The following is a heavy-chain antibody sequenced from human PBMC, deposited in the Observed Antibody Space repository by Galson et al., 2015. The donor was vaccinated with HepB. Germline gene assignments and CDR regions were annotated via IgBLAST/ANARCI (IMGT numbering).Heavy chain of an antibody. D-gene: IGHD2-15*01. CDR2: ISSSGSTI. Sequence: PLRLSCAASGFTFSSYEMNWVRQAPGKGLEWVSYISSSGSTIYYADSVKGRFTISRDNAKNSLYLQMNSLRAEDTAVYYCARGGIYCSGGSCSPPHYYYGMDVWGQGTTVTVSS. J-gene: IGHJ6*02. V-gene: IGHV3-48*03. CDR3: ARGGIYCSGGSCSPPHYYYGMDV. CDR1: GFTFSSYE.